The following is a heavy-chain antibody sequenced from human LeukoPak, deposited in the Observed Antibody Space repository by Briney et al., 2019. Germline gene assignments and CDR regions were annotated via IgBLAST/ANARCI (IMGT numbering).Heavy chain of an antibody. J-gene: IGHJ4*02. V-gene: IGHV3-53*01. CDR3: ASRGSSWWDSRDY. D-gene: IGHD6-13*01. CDR2: TYRVGST. CDR1: GFSATSNY. Sequence: GSLRLSCVLSGFSATSNYMSWVRQAPREGLGWDSVTYRVGSTNYADSVKGRFPFSRDNSKTTPYLQMKSLRLEDPARYYCASRGSSWWDSRDYWGKGTLVTVSS.